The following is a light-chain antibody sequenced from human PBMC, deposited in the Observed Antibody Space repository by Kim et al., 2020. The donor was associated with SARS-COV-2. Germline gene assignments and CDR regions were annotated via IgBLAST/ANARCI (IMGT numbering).Light chain of an antibody. J-gene: IGKJ4*01. V-gene: IGKV1-39*01. CDR2: GAS. CDR1: QTITTF. CDR3: QQSDSFPVT. Sequence: DIQMTQSPSSLSASVGDRVTITCRASQTITTFLNWFQHKPGKAPKLLINGASTLQSGVPSRFSGSGSGTDFTLTISSLQPEDFATYYCQQSDSFPVTFGGGTKVEI.